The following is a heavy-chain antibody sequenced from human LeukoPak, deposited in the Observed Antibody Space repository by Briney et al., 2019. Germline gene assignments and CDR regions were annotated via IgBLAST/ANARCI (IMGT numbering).Heavy chain of an antibody. CDR2: IYPGDSDT. V-gene: IGHV5-51*01. J-gene: IGHJ6*02. D-gene: IGHD3-9*01. CDR3: ARLHYDILTGYSPYYYYGMDV. CDR1: GYSFTSYW. Sequence: GLSLKISCKGSGYSFTSYWIGWVRQIPGNGLEWMGIIYPGDSDTRYSPSFQGQVTISADKSISTAYLQWSSLKASDTAMYYCARLHYDILTGYSPYYYYGMDVWGQGNTVTVSS.